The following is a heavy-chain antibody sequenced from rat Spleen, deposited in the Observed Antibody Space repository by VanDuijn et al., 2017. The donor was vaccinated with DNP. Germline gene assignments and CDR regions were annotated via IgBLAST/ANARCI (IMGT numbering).Heavy chain of an antibody. Sequence: VQLKESGPGLVQPSQTLSLTCTVDGFSLTSNSVHWVRQAPTEGLECVAYISYHGGNTYYGDSVKGRFTISRDNAKSTLYLQMNSLSSEDMATYYCARWEGDHFDYWGQGVMVTVSS. V-gene: IGHV5-22*01. CDR3: ARWEGDHFDY. CDR1: GFSLTSNS. D-gene: IGHD1-11*01. CDR2: ISYHGGNT. J-gene: IGHJ2*01.